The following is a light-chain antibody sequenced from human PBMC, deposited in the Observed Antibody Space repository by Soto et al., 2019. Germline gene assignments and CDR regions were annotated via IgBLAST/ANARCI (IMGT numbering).Light chain of an antibody. J-gene: IGKJ1*01. CDR1: QRISSW. CDR3: QQYNTYPWT. V-gene: IGKV1-5*01. CDR2: DAS. Sequence: DIQMTQSPSTLSASVGDRVTITCRASQRISSWLAWYQQKPGKAPKLLIYDASTLESGDPSRFSGSGSGTEFTLTSSSLQPDDFATYYCQQYNTYPWTFGQGTKVEIK.